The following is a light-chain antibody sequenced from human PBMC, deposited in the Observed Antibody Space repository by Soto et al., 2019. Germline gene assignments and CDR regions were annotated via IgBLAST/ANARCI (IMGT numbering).Light chain of an antibody. CDR3: QQYNSYSLYT. CDR1: QSISSW. Sequence: DIQMTQSPSTLSASVGDRVTITCRASQSISSWWAWYQQKPGKAPKLLIYDASSLESGVPSRFSGSGSGTEYTLTISSLQPDDFATYYCQQYNSYSLYTFGQGTKLDIK. V-gene: IGKV1-5*01. J-gene: IGKJ2*01. CDR2: DAS.